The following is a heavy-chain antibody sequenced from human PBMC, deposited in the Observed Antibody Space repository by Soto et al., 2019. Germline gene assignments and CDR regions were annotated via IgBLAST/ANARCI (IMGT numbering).Heavy chain of an antibody. D-gene: IGHD2-2*01. CDR3: ARQNRYCSSTSCLIPGY. Sequence: GESLKISCKGSGYSFTSYWIGWVRQMPGKGLEWMGIIYPGDSDTRYSPSFQGQVTISADKSISTAYLQWSSLKASDTAMYYCARQNRYCSSTSCLIPGYWGQGTLVTVSS. V-gene: IGHV5-51*01. CDR2: IYPGDSDT. CDR1: GYSFTSYW. J-gene: IGHJ4*02.